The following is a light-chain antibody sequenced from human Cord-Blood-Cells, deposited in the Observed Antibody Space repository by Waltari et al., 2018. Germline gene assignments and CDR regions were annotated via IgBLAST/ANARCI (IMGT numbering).Light chain of an antibody. V-gene: IGKV1-33*01. CDR2: DAS. J-gene: IGKJ4*01. CDR3: QQGLT. CDR1: QDISNY. Sequence: IQMTQSPSSLSASVGDRVTITCQASQDISNYLNWYQQKPGKAPKLLIYDASNLETGVPSRFSGSGSGTDFTFTISSLQPEDIATYYCQQGLTFGGGTKVEIK.